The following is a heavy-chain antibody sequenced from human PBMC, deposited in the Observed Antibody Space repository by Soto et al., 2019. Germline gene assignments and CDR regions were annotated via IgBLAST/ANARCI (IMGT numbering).Heavy chain of an antibody. CDR2: ISSTTNYI. V-gene: IGHV3-21*06. CDR1: GFTFTRYS. Sequence: GGSLRLSCAASGFTFTRYSMNWVRQAPGKGLEWFSSISSTTNYIYYGDSMKGRFTISRDNAKNSLYLEMNSLRAEDTAVYYCARESEDLTSNFDYWGQGTLVTVSS. CDR3: ARESEDLTSNFDY. J-gene: IGHJ4*02.